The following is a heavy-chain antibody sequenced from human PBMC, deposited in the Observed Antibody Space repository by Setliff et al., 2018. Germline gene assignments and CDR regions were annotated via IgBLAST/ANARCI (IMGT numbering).Heavy chain of an antibody. CDR1: GGSISSSSYY. V-gene: IGHV3-11*04. Sequence: LSLTCTVSGGSISSSSYYWGWIRQPPGKGLEWVSYISSSGSTIYYADSVKGRFTISRDNAKNSLYLQMNSLRAEDTAVYYCACPDILTGLYDYWGQGTLVTVSS. CDR2: ISSSGSTI. CDR3: ACPDILTGLYDY. D-gene: IGHD3-9*01. J-gene: IGHJ4*02.